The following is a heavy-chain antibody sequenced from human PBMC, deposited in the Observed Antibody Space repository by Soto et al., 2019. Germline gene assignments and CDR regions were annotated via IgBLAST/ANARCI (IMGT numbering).Heavy chain of an antibody. Sequence: GGSLRLSCAASGFTFSSYSMNWVRQAPGKGLEWVSYISSSSSTIYYADSVKGRFTISRDNSRSTLYMHMNSLRAEDTAMYYCARDGINRNGMFDWFDPWGQGTLVTVSS. CDR1: GFTFSSYS. V-gene: IGHV3-48*01. J-gene: IGHJ5*02. CDR2: ISSSSSTI. CDR3: ARDGINRNGMFDWFDP. D-gene: IGHD2-8*01.